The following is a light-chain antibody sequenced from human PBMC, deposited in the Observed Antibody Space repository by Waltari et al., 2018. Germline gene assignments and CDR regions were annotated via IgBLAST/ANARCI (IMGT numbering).Light chain of an antibody. CDR3: QQGNRYPLT. CDR1: QGISSY. J-gene: IGKJ4*01. V-gene: IGKV1-13*02. Sequence: IQMSQSPSSLSASVGDRVTITCRASQGISSYLNWYQQKPGKAPKLLIYYANSLASGVPSRFSGSGSGTEFTLTISSLQPEDFATYYCQQGNRYPLTFGGGTKVEIK. CDR2: YAN.